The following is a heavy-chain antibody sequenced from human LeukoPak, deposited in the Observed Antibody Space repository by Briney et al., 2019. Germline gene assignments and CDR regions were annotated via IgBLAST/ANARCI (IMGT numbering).Heavy chain of an antibody. D-gene: IGHD6-19*01. Sequence: PSETLSLTCAVSGDSMISTNWWSWVRQPPGKGLELIGEIYHTGSTNYNPSLQSRVTISVDKSKNQFSLKLSSVTAADTAVYYCARIVAGTLDYWGQGTLVTVSS. CDR1: GDSMISTNW. V-gene: IGHV4-4*02. J-gene: IGHJ4*02. CDR3: ARIVAGTLDY. CDR2: IYHTGST.